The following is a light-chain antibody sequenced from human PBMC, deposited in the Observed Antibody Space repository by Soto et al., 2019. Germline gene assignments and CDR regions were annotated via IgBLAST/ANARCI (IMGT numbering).Light chain of an antibody. J-gene: IGLJ1*01. CDR1: SSDVGGYNY. Sequence: HSVLTQPPSASGSPGQSVTISCTGTSSDVGGYNYVSWYQQHPSKAPKLMIYEVSKRPSGVPDRFSGSKSGNTASLTVSGLQAEDEADYYCSSYAGSNNYVFGTGTKVTVL. CDR2: EVS. CDR3: SSYAGSNNYV. V-gene: IGLV2-8*01.